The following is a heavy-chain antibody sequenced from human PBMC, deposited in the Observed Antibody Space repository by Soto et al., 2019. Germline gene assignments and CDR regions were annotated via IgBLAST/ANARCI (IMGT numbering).Heavy chain of an antibody. Sequence: QITLKASGPTLVKPTQTLTLTFTFSGFSLTTSGVGVGWIRPSPGKALEWLALIYWEDDKRYSPSLKSRLTIPKETSKNQDVLTLTCMDPVDTATDYCAHRSILVDASDAFDIWGQGTMVTVS. CDR1: GFSLTTSGVG. V-gene: IGHV2-5*02. D-gene: IGHD2-8*01. J-gene: IGHJ3*02. CDR2: IYWEDDK. CDR3: AHRSILVDASDAFDI.